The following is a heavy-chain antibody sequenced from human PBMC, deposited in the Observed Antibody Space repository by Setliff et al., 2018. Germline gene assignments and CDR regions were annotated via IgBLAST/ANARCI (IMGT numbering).Heavy chain of an antibody. D-gene: IGHD6-19*01. J-gene: IGHJ4*02. CDR1: GYTFTSYG. CDR3: AREIRSSGRLLGEVAEGGGHYFDY. V-gene: IGHV1-18*01. CDR2: ISAYNGNT. Sequence: ASVKVSCKASGYTFTSYGISWVRQAPGQGLEWMGWISAYNGNTNYAQKLQGRVTMTTDTSTSTAYMELRSLRSDDTAVYYCAREIRSSGRLLGEVAEGGGHYFDYWGQGTLVTVSS.